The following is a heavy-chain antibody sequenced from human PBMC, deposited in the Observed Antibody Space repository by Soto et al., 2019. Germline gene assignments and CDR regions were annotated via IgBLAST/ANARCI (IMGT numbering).Heavy chain of an antibody. V-gene: IGHV1-69*13. J-gene: IGHJ6*02. CDR2: IIPIFGTA. CDR1: GGTFSSYA. CDR3: ARDLTVGATSLIYYYYYGMDV. Sequence: AASLKISCNASGGTFSSYAISWVRQAPGQGLEWMGGIIPIFGTANYAQKFQGRVTITADESTSTAYMELSSLRSEDTAVYYCARDLTVGATSLIYYYYYGMDVWRQGTTFTACS. D-gene: IGHD1-26*01.